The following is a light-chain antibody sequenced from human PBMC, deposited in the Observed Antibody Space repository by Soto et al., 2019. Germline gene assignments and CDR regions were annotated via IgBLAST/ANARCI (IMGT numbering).Light chain of an antibody. Sequence: AIQMTQSPSSLSASVGDSVTITCRASQGVSDDVGWYLQKPGKAPKFLMFAASSLQSGVPSRFGGVGTGTDFTHIITRLQPEDFVIYYCIHQYDFPWTFGQGTMVEI. CDR1: QGVSDD. CDR2: AAS. J-gene: IGKJ1*01. V-gene: IGKV1-6*01. CDR3: IHQYDFPWT.